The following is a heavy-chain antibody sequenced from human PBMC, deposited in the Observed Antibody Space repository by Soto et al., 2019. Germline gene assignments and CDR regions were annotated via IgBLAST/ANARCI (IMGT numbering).Heavy chain of an antibody. D-gene: IGHD3-9*01. V-gene: IGHV4-34*01. CDR1: GGSFSGSY. J-gene: IGHJ4*02. Sequence: SETLSLTCAVYGGSFSGSYWSWIRQPPGKGLEWIGEINHSGSTNYNPSLKSRVTISVDTSKNQFSLKLSSVTAADTAVYYCASIILTGYFLDYWGQGTLVTVSS. CDR2: INHSGST. CDR3: ASIILTGYFLDY.